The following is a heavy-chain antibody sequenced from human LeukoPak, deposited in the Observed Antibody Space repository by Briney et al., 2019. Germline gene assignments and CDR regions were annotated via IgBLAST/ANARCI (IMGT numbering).Heavy chain of an antibody. D-gene: IGHD5-18*01. CDR3: ARESESAPPYSYGTLDY. CDR1: GGTFSSYA. V-gene: IGHV1-69*13. CDR2: IIPIFGTA. Sequence: SVKVSCKASGGTFSSYAISWVRQAPGQGLEWMGGIIPIFGTANYAQKFQGRVTITADESTSTAYMELSSLRAEDTAVYYCARESESAPPYSYGTLDYWGQGTLVTVSS. J-gene: IGHJ4*02.